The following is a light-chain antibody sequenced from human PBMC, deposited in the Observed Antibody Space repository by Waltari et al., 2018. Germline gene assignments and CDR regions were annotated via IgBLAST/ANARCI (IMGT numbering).Light chain of an antibody. Sequence: QSALTQPASVSGSPGQSIIISCTGTSSDVGDDKYVSWYQQHPGKAPKLMIYEVSKRPSGVSDRFSGSKSGNTAALIISGLQADDEAAYYCSSYTTTSTVLFGGGTELTVL. CDR2: EVS. CDR3: SSYTTTSTVL. V-gene: IGLV2-14*03. CDR1: SSDVGDDKY. J-gene: IGLJ2*01.